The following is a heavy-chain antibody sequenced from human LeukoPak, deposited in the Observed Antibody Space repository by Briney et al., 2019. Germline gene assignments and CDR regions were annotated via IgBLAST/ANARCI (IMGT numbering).Heavy chain of an antibody. CDR3: CTSPSFGSSWYQFNY. J-gene: IGHJ4*02. Sequence: PGGSLRLSCAGTGFTFSTYSMNWVRQTPDKGLEWVSSVSSDSHFIFYADSVEGRFTISRDNAKNTLYLQMNSLRAEDTAVYYCCTSPSFGSSWYQFNYWGQGALVTVSS. CDR2: VSSDSHFI. CDR1: GFTFSTYS. D-gene: IGHD6-13*01. V-gene: IGHV3-21*04.